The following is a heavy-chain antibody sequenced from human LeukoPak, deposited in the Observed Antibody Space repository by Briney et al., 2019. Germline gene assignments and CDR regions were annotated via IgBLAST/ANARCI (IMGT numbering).Heavy chain of an antibody. CDR3: ARDITPYYYMDV. D-gene: IGHD3-10*01. CDR2: LSSSGSTI. CDR1: GFTFSYYY. V-gene: IGHV3-11*04. J-gene: IGHJ6*03. Sequence: TGGSLRLSCAASGFTFSYYYMNWIRQAPGKGLEWVSYLSSSGSTIYYADSVKGRFTISRDNAKNSLYLQMNSLRAEDTAVYYCARDITPYYYMDVWGKGTTVTVSS.